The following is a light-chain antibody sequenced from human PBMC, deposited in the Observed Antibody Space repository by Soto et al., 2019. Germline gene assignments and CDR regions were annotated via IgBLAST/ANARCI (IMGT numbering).Light chain of an antibody. CDR3: QHYNSYSEA. J-gene: IGKJ1*01. Sequence: DIQMTQSPSTLSGSVGDRVTITCRASQTISSWLAWYQQKPGNAPKLLIYKASTLKSGVPSRFSGSGSGTEFTLTISSLQPDDFATYYCQHYNSYSEAFGQWTRVDIK. V-gene: IGKV1-5*03. CDR2: KAS. CDR1: QTISSW.